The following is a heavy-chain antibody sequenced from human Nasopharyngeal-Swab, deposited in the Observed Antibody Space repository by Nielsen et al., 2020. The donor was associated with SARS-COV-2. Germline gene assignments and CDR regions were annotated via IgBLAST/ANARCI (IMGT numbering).Heavy chain of an antibody. CDR2: IYYSGST. Sequence: SETLSLTCTFSGGSISSGGYYWSWIRQHPGKGLEWIGYIYYSGSTYYNPSLKGRVTISVDTSKNQFSLKLSSVTAADTAVYYCARATITMIVVVDAFDIWGQGTMVTVSS. D-gene: IGHD3-22*01. J-gene: IGHJ3*02. CDR3: ARATITMIVVVDAFDI. CDR1: GGSISSGGYY. V-gene: IGHV4-31*03.